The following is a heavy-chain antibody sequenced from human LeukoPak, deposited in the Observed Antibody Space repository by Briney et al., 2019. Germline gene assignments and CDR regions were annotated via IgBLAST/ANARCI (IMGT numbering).Heavy chain of an antibody. V-gene: IGHV1-18*01. CDR3: ASVGFDSSGRHRYAFDF. CDR1: GYTFTRYG. Sequence: ASVKVSCKASGYTFTRYGISWVRQAPGQGLEWVGWINPNNGDTNFVQKLQGRVTMTTDTSTSTAYMELRSLRSDDTAVYYCASVGFDSSGRHRYAFDFWGQGTMVTVSS. J-gene: IGHJ3*01. CDR2: INPNNGDT. D-gene: IGHD3-22*01.